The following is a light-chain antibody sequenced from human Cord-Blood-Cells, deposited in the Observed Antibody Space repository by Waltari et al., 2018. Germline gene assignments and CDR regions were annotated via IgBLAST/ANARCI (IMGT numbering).Light chain of an antibody. J-gene: IGKJ2*01. CDR1: HSVSSN. CDR2: DAS. CDR3: QQYNNWPPVYT. V-gene: IGKV3-15*01. Sequence: EIVMTQSPATLSVSSGERATLSCRASHSVSSNLAWYQQKPGQAPRLLIYDASTRASGIPAMFSGSWSGTEFTLTISSLQSEDFAVYYCQQYNNWPPVYTFGQGTKLEIK.